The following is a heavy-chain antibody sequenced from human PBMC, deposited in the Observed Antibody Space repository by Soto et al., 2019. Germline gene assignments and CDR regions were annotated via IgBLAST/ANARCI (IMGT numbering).Heavy chain of an antibody. J-gene: IGHJ4*02. V-gene: IGHV4-59*01. CDR3: ARGRDILAG. Sequence: PSETLSLTCTVSGGSISSYYWSWIRQPPGKGLEWIGYIYYSGSTNYNPSLERRVTISVDTSKNQFSLKLSSVTAADAAVYYCARGRDILAGWGQGTLVTVSS. D-gene: IGHD3-9*01. CDR1: GGSISSYY. CDR2: IYYSGST.